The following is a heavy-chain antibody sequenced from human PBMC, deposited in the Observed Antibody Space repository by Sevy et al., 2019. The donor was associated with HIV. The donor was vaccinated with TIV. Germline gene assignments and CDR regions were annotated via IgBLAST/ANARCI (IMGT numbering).Heavy chain of an antibody. CDR3: ARDDGNYYFHY. J-gene: IGHJ4*02. D-gene: IGHD1-7*01. Sequence: GGYLRLSCAASGFTFSKYWMGWVRQAPGKGLEGVANIKQDAGQKYYVDSVKGRFTISRDNAKNSLYLQMNSLRAEDTAVDFCARDDGNYYFHYWGQGTLVAVSS. CDR2: IKQDAGQK. V-gene: IGHV3-7*01. CDR1: GFTFSKYW.